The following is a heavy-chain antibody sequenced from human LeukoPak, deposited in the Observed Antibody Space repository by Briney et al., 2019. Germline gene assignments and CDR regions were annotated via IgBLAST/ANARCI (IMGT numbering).Heavy chain of an antibody. D-gene: IGHD5-24*01. J-gene: IGHJ4*02. CDR1: GFTFSSYW. Sequence: GGSLRLSCAASGFTFSSYWMHWVRQAPGKGLVWVSRINSDGSITNYADSVKGRFTISRDNTKNTLYLQMSCLRAEDTAVYYCAREEMATTAVDYWGQGTLVTVSS. V-gene: IGHV3-74*01. CDR3: AREEMATTAVDY. CDR2: INSDGSIT.